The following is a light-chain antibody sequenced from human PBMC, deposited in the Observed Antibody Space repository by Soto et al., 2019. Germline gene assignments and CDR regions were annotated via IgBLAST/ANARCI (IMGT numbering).Light chain of an antibody. Sequence: EIVLTQSPGTLSLSPGERATLSCRASQSVTSSYLAWYQQKPGQAPRLLIYGASSRATGIPDRFSGSGSGTYFILSISRLEPEDFAVYYCHQYGSSRTFGQGTKVEIK. CDR2: GAS. J-gene: IGKJ1*01. CDR3: HQYGSSRT. CDR1: QSVTSSY. V-gene: IGKV3-20*01.